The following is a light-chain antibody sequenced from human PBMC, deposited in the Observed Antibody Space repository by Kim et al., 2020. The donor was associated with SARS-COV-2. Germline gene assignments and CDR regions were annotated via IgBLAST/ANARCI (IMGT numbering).Light chain of an antibody. Sequence: ASVGERVTISCRASQGIGNYLGWFQQEPGKATKSLIYGACSLQSEVPSKCSGSGSWTDFTLTISSLQPEGFATYYCQQYNSYPWTFGKGSKVEIK. CDR3: QQYNSYPWT. CDR1: QGIGNY. CDR2: GAC. J-gene: IGKJ1*01. V-gene: IGKV1-16*02.